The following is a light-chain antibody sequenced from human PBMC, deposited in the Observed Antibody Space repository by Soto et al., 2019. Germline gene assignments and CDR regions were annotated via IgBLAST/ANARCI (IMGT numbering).Light chain of an antibody. CDR1: SSCIESNT. J-gene: IGLJ1*01. Sequence: QSVLTQPPSASGTPGQRVNISCSGTSSCIESNTVYWYQQLPGMAPRLLIHTNDRRPSGVPDRFSGSKSGTSASLSISGLQSEDEADYYCLAWDDSLNGNLFGTGTKVTVL. CDR3: LAWDDSLNGNL. V-gene: IGLV1-44*01. CDR2: TND.